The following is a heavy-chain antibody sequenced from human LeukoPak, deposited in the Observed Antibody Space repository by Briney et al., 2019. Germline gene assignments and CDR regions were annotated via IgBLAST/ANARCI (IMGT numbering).Heavy chain of an antibody. Sequence: SETLSLTCTVSGGSISSGGYYWSWIRQHPGKGLKWIGYIYYSGSTYYNPSLKSRVTISVDTSKNQFSLKLSSVTAADTAVYYCARGNRSYGDYIFDYWGQGTLVTVSS. V-gene: IGHV4-30-4*08. D-gene: IGHD4-17*01. CDR3: ARGNRSYGDYIFDY. CDR2: IYYSGST. J-gene: IGHJ4*02. CDR1: GGSISSGGYY.